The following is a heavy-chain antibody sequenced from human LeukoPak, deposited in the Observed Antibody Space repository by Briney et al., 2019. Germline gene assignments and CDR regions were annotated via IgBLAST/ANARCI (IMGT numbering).Heavy chain of an antibody. D-gene: IGHD6-13*01. CDR2: IKEDGSER. J-gene: IGHJ4*02. V-gene: IGHV3-7*03. CDR3: AKVLYSTLYYFDY. Sequence: IKEDGSERQYVDSVKGRFSISRDNTKGSLFLQLNSLRAEDTAVYYCAKVLYSTLYYFDYWGQGTLVTVSS.